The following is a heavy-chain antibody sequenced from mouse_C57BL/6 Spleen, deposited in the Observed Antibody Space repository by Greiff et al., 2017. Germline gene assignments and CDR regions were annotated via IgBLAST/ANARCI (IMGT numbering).Heavy chain of an antibody. D-gene: IGHD1-1*01. Sequence: VKLMESGPGLVAPSQSLSITCTVSGFSLTSYAISWVRQPPGKGLEWLGVIWTGGGTNYNSALKSRLSISKDNSKSQVFLKMNSLQTDDTARYYCARNWGTVVPYAMDYWGQGTSVTVSS. V-gene: IGHV2-9-1*01. CDR2: IWTGGGT. CDR1: GFSLTSYA. CDR3: ARNWGTVVPYAMDY. J-gene: IGHJ4*01.